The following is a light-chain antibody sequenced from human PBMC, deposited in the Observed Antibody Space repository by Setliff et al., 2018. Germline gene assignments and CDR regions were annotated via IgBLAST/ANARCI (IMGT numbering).Light chain of an antibody. Sequence: QSVLTQPPSVSAAPGQKVTIACSGSSPNVGKNYVSWYQQFPGTAPRLLIYDDQRSSGIPDRFSGSKSGTSATLDITGLQTGDEADYYCGAWDRSLNVYVFGTGTKVTVL. V-gene: IGLV1-51*01. CDR2: DDQ. CDR1: SPNVGKNY. CDR3: GAWDRSLNVYV. J-gene: IGLJ1*01.